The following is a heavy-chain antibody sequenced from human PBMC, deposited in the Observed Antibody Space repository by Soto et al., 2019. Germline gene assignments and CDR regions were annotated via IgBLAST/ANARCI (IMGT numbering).Heavy chain of an antibody. CDR2: ITSSGGYV. CDR3: VKDEGIEAMDV. V-gene: IGHV3-21*01. Sequence: LRLSCVTSGFTFSRNTMNWVCQAPWKELEWVASITSSGGYVYYADSVKGRFSASRDNAKNSLSLQMDSLRPDDTAIYFCVKDEGIEAMDVWAEGTPVTVSS. J-gene: IGHJ6*04. CDR1: GFTFSRNT. D-gene: IGHD3-3*02.